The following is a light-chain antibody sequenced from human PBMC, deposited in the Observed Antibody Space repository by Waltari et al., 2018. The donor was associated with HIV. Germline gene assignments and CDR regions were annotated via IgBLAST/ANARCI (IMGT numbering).Light chain of an antibody. CDR1: SLRNYF. CDR3: NSRDSSGNRLVV. V-gene: IGLV3-19*01. Sequence: SSEVTQDPTVSVALGQTVRITCQGDSLRNYFPSWYQQKPGQAPVLVIYGENNRPSGIPDRFSGSTQGNTASLIITGAQAEDEAEYYCNSRDSSGNRLVVFGGGTKLTVL. CDR2: GEN. J-gene: IGLJ2*01.